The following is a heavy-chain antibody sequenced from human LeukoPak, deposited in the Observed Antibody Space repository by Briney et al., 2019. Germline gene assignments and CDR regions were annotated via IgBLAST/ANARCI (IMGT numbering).Heavy chain of an antibody. CDR2: IKQDGSEK. CDR3: ARGSYGSGSYYAGNWFDP. J-gene: IGHJ5*02. D-gene: IGHD3-22*01. Sequence: GGSLRLSCAASGFTFNNYWMSGVRQAPGKGLEWVANIKQDGSEKYYVDSVKGRFTISRDNAKNSLSLQMNSLRAEDTAVYSCARGSYGSGSYYAGNWFDPWGQGTLVTVSS. V-gene: IGHV3-7*01. CDR1: GFTFNNYW.